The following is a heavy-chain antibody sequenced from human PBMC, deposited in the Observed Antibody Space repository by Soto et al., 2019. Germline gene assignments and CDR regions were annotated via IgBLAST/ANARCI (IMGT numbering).Heavy chain of an antibody. CDR2: ISYDGSNK. J-gene: IGHJ6*02. D-gene: IGHD1-7*01. CDR1: GFTFSSYG. Sequence: SLRLSCAASGFTFSSYGMHWVRQAPGKGLEWVAVISYDGSNKYYADSVKGRFTISRDNSKNTLYLQMNSLRAEDTAVYYCAKATTPLSYYYGMDVWGQGTTVTVSS. CDR3: AKATTPLSYYYGMDV. V-gene: IGHV3-30*18.